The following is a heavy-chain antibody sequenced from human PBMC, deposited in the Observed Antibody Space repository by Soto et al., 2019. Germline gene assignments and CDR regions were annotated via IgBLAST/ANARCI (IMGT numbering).Heavy chain of an antibody. Sequence: QMQLVQSGPEVKKPGTSVKVSCKASGFTFTTSAVQWVRQARGQRLEWIGWIVVGSGNTNYAQKFQESVTITRDMSTSTAYMEVSSLRSEDTAVYYCAADSNYYDRIADASDYYYGMDVWGQGTTVTVSS. CDR1: GFTFTTSA. J-gene: IGHJ6*02. CDR2: IVVGSGNT. CDR3: AADSNYYDRIADASDYYYGMDV. D-gene: IGHD3-22*01. V-gene: IGHV1-58*01.